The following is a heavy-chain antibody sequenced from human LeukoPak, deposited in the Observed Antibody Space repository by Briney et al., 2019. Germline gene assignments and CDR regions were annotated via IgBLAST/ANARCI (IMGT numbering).Heavy chain of an antibody. D-gene: IGHD6-6*01. CDR2: IYYSGST. CDR1: GGSISSSSYY. V-gene: IGHV4-39*07. Sequence: PSETLSLTCTVSGGSISSSSYYWGWIRQPPGKGLEWLGSIYYSGSTYYNPSLKSRVTISVDTSKNQFSLKLSSVTAADTAVYYCARDTDSSSPGNWFDPWGQGTLVTVSS. CDR3: ARDTDSSSPGNWFDP. J-gene: IGHJ5*02.